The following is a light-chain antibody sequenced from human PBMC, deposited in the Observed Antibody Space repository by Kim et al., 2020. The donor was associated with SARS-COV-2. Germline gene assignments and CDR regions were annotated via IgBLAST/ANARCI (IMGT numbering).Light chain of an antibody. CDR1: QSVSSD. CDR3: QQRSNWPLT. Sequence: SPGERATLSCRASQSVSSDLAWYQQKPGQAPRLLIYDAANRDTGIPARFSGSGSGTDFTLTISSLEPEDFAVYYCQQRSNWPLTFGGGTKVDIK. V-gene: IGKV3-11*01. J-gene: IGKJ4*01. CDR2: DAA.